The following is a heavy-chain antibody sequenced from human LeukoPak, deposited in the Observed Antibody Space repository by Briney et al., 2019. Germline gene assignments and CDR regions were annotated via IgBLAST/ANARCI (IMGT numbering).Heavy chain of an antibody. CDR1: GYSFTSYW. Sequence: ESLKISCKGSGYSFTSYWIGWVRQMPGKGLEWMGLVYPGDCDTRYSPSFQGQATISADKSISTAYLQWSSLKASDTAMYYCARRAAEWVLLDYWGQGTLVTVPP. CDR2: VYPGDCDT. J-gene: IGHJ4*02. V-gene: IGHV5-51*01. D-gene: IGHD1-26*01. CDR3: ARRAAEWVLLDY.